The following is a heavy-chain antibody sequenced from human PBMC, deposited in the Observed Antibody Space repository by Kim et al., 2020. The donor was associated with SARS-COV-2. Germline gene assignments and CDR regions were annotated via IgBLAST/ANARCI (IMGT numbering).Heavy chain of an antibody. CDR1: GFTVSRNY. D-gene: IGHD3-16*01. J-gene: IGHJ6*02. V-gene: IGHV3-66*01. Sequence: GGSLRLSCATSGFTVSRNYMSWVRQAPGKGLDWVAVIYSGGGTYYADSVKGRFTISRDIFKNTLYLQMNSLRGDDTAVYYCAGGGTPYFYGMGVWGQGTTVIVSS. CDR3: AGGGTPYFYGMGV. CDR2: IYSGGGT.